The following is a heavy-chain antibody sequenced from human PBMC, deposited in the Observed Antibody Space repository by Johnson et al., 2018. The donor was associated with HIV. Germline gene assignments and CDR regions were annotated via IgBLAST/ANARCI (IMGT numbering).Heavy chain of an antibody. CDR3: ARDWGYDSSGYYYGAFDI. Sequence: VQLVESGGGLIQPGGSLRLSCAASGLTVSRNYMSWVRQAPGKGLEWVSVIYSDGSTYYADSVKGRFTISRDNSKNTLYLQMNSLRAEDTAVYYCARDWGYDSSGYYYGAFDIWGQGTMVTVSS. J-gene: IGHJ3*02. CDR1: GLTVSRNY. V-gene: IGHV3-53*01. D-gene: IGHD3-22*01. CDR2: IYSDGST.